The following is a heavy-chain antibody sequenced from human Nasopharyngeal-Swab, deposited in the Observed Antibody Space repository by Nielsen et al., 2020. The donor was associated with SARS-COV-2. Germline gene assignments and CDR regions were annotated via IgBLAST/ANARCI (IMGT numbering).Heavy chain of an antibody. CDR1: GFTFSSYS. CDR2: ISSSSSYI. Sequence: GGSLRLSCAASGFTFSSYSMNWVRQAPGKGLEWVSYISSSSSYIYYADSVKGRFTISRDNAKNSLYPQMNSLRAEDTAVYYCARALPDTYCGGDCYYNWGQGTLVTVSS. J-gene: IGHJ4*02. CDR3: ARALPDTYCGGDCYYN. V-gene: IGHV3-21*05. D-gene: IGHD2-21*02.